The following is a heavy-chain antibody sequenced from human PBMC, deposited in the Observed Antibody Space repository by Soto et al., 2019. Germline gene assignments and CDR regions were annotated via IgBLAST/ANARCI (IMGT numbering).Heavy chain of an antibody. CDR3: ASFQAAGTRSWGYYYYGMDV. CDR2: IYYSGST. Sequence: ASETLSLTCTVSGGSISSSSYYWGWIRQPPGKGLEWIGSIYYSGSTYYNPSLKSRVTISVDTSKNQFSLKLSSVTAADTAVYYCASFQAAGTRSWGYYYYGMDVWGQGTTVTVSS. D-gene: IGHD6-13*01. CDR1: GGSISSSSYY. V-gene: IGHV4-39*01. J-gene: IGHJ6*02.